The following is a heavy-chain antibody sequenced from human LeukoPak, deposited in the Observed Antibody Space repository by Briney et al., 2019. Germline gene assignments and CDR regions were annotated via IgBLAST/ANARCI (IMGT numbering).Heavy chain of an antibody. D-gene: IGHD1-26*01. CDR3: TRMRGTYYFDY. J-gene: IGHJ4*02. CDR1: GFTFSGFA. Sequence: GGSLRLSCAASGFTFSGFAIHWVRQASGKGLEWVGRVRSKTNNYATTYATSVKGRFTISRDDSKNTAFLQMNSLKTEDTAVYYCTRMRGTYYFDYWGQGTLVSVSS. CDR2: VRSKTNNYAT. V-gene: IGHV3-73*01.